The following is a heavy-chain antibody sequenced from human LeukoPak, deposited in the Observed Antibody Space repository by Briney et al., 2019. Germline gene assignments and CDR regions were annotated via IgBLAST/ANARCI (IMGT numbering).Heavy chain of an antibody. J-gene: IGHJ6*03. D-gene: IGHD2-21*02. CDR2: INPDSGGT. CDR1: GYTFTGYY. Sequence: ASVKVSCKASGYTFTGYYMHWVRQAPGHGLEWMGWINPDSGGTNYAQKFQGRVTMTRDTSINTAYMELSRLRSDDTAVYYCATGPIVVVTAGNYYYYMDVWGKGTTVTISS. V-gene: IGHV1-2*02. CDR3: ATGPIVVVTAGNYYYYMDV.